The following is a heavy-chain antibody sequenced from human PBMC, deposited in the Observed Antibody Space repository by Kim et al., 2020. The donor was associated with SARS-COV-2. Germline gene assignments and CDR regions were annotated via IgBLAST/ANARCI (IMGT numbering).Heavy chain of an antibody. Sequence: LKSRVTISVDTSKNQFSLKRSSVTAADTAVYYCARSGYSSSCYGIRDWFDPWGQGTLVTVSS. D-gene: IGHD6-13*01. V-gene: IGHV4-34*01. CDR3: ARSGYSSSCYGIRDWFDP. J-gene: IGHJ5*02.